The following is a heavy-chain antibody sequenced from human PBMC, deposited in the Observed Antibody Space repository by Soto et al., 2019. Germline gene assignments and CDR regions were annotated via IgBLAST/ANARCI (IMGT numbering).Heavy chain of an antibody. Sequence: PGGSLRLSCAASGFTVSSNYMSWVRQAPGKGLEWVSVIYSGGSTYYADSVKGRFTISRDNSKNTLYLQMNSLRAEDTAVYYCARAGYSYGSAWFDPWGQGTLVTVSS. D-gene: IGHD5-18*01. CDR3: ARAGYSYGSAWFDP. CDR2: IYSGGST. CDR1: GFTVSSNY. J-gene: IGHJ5*02. V-gene: IGHV3-66*01.